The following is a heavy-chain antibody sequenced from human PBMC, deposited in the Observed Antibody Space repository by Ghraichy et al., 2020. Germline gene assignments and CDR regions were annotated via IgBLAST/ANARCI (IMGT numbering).Heavy chain of an antibody. D-gene: IGHD2-2*01. V-gene: IGHV4-34*01. CDR2: INHSGNS. CDR1: GGSFSGYY. J-gene: IGHJ4*02. CDR3: ARKLLVVEEYYFDF. Sequence: SETLSLTCAVYGGSFSGYYWTWIRQSPGKGLEWVGEINHSGNSNYNPSLRSRVTISVDTSKNQFSLKLSSVTAADTALYYCARKLLVVEEYYFDFWGQGTLVTVSS.